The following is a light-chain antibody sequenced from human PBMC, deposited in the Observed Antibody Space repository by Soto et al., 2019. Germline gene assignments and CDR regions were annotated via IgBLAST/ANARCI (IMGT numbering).Light chain of an antibody. CDR2: GAS. Sequence: EIVLTQSPGTLSLSPGDRATLSCRASQSVSSNFLAWYQQKPGQAPRLLIYGASSRATGIQDRFSGSGSGADFTLTIRGVETQHVAIYFCHPAGSRPRTLGERKKVEIK. J-gene: IGKJ1*01. V-gene: IGKV3-20*01. CDR3: HPAGSRPRT. CDR1: QSVSSNF.